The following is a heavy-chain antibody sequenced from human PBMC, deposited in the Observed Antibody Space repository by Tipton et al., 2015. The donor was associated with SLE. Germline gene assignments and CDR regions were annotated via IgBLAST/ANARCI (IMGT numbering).Heavy chain of an antibody. CDR1: GGSISGDSYY. CDR3: ARRVEDYYFDM. CDR2: IFPSGSA. V-gene: IGHV4-39*01. D-gene: IGHD3-10*01. J-gene: IGHJ2*01. Sequence: PGLVKPSETLSLTCSVSGGSISGDSYYWVWIRQPPGKGLEWIGSIFPSGSAYYNPSLKSRVTISEDTYKNQFSLRLSSVTAADTAVYYCARRVEDYYFDMWGRGTLVTVSS.